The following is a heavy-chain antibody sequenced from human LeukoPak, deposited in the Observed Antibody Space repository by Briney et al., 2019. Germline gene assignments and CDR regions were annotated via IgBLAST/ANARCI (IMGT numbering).Heavy chain of an antibody. J-gene: IGHJ4*02. CDR3: AKALSGWTDY. Sequence: AGSLRLSCAASGFTFDGYTMHWVPQAPGKGLEWVSLISRDGSSTNYADSVKGRFTISRDNSKNSLYLQMYSLRTEDTALYYCAKALSGWTDYWGQGTLVTVSS. CDR1: GFTFDGYT. V-gene: IGHV3-43*01. D-gene: IGHD6-19*01. CDR2: ISRDGSST.